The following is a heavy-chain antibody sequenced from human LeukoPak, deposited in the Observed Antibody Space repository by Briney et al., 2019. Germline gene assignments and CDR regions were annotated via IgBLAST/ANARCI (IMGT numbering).Heavy chain of an antibody. D-gene: IGHD3-22*01. CDR2: ISAYNGNT. J-gene: IGHJ6*03. V-gene: IGHV1-18*01. Sequence: GESLKISCKGSGYSFTSYGISWVRQAPGQGLEWMGWISAYNGNTNYAQKLQGRVTMTTDTSTSTAYMELRSLRSDDTAVYYCARDQGGYYYDSSGYYYYYYYMDVWGKGTTVTISS. CDR3: ARDQGGYYYDSSGYYYYYYYMDV. CDR1: GYSFTSYG.